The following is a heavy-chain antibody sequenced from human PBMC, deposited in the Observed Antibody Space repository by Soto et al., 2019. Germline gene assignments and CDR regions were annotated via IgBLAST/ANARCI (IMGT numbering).Heavy chain of an antibody. CDR2: ISGSGGST. CDR1: VFTFSSYP. J-gene: IGHJ6*02. D-gene: IGHD1-20*01. V-gene: IGHV3-23*01. Sequence: GGSLRLSCAASVFTFSSYPMSFVRQSPGKGLEWVSAISGSGGSTYYADSVKRPLTISRDNSKNTLYLQMNSLRAEDTDVYYCAKDWNNWNDQYYHGMDVWGHGTTVNVS. CDR3: AKDWNNWNDQYYHGMDV.